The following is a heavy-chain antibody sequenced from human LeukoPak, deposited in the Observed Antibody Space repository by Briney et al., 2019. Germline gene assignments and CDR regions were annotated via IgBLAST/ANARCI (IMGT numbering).Heavy chain of an antibody. CDR2: INHSGST. V-gene: IGHV4-4*02. D-gene: IGHD6-19*01. Sequence: SGTLSLTCAVSGGSLSSSNWWSWVRQPPGKGLEWIGEINHSGSTNYNPSLKSRVTISVDTSKNQFSLKLSSVTAADTAVYYCARALSMTVAGDYWGQGTLVTVSS. CDR3: ARALSMTVAGDY. CDR1: GGSLSSSNW. J-gene: IGHJ4*02.